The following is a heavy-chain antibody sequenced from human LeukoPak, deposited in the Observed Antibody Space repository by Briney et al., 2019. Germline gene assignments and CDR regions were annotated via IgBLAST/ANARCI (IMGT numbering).Heavy chain of an antibody. D-gene: IGHD1-26*01. CDR2: ISYDGSNK. V-gene: IGHV3-30-3*01. CDR3: ARSGGATGLSHFDY. CDR1: GFTFSTYA. J-gene: IGHJ4*02. Sequence: GGSLRLSCAASGFTFSTYAMHWVRQAPGKGLEWVAVISYDGSNKFYTGSVKGRFTISRDNSKNTLYLQMNRLRPEDTAAYYCARSGGATGLSHFDYWGQGTLVTVSS.